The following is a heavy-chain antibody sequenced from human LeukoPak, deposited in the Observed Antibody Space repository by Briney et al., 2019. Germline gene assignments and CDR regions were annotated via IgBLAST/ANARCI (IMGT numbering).Heavy chain of an antibody. V-gene: IGHV1-69*01. Sequence: SVKVSCKASGGTFSSYAISWVRQAPGQGLEWMGGIIPIFGTANYAQKFQGRVTITADESTSTAYMELSSLRSEDTAVYYCARAAWKWLVPVSFDYWGQGTLVTVSS. CDR1: GGTFSSYA. D-gene: IGHD6-19*01. J-gene: IGHJ4*02. CDR2: IIPIFGTA. CDR3: ARAAWKWLVPVSFDY.